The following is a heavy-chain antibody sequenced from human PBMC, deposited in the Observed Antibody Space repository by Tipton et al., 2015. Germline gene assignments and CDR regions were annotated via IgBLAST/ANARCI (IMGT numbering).Heavy chain of an antibody. CDR1: GYSISSGYY. CDR2: IYYSGST. J-gene: IGHJ1*01. CDR3: ARASIIQGYYHDSSRYYLFNS. V-gene: IGHV4-61*01. D-gene: IGHD3-22*01. Sequence: LRLSCTVSGYSISSGYYWSWIRQSPGEGLEWIGYIYYSGSTNYNPSLRSRVAMSMDTSKNQFSLKLSSVIAADTAVYYCARASIIQGYYHDSSRYYLFNSWGQGTLVTVSS.